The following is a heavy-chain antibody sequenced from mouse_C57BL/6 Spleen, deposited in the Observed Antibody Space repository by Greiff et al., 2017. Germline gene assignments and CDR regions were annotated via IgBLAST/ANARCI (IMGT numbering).Heavy chain of an antibody. V-gene: IGHV1-15*01. CDR3: TRKGAQATLAWFAY. Sequence: SGAELVRPGASVTLSCKASGYTFTDYEMHWVKQTPVHGLEWIGAIDPETGGTAYNQKFKGKAILTADKSSSTAYMELRSLTSEDSAVYYCTRKGAQATLAWFAYWGQGTLVTVSA. CDR1: GYTFTDYE. J-gene: IGHJ3*01. CDR2: IDPETGGT. D-gene: IGHD3-2*02.